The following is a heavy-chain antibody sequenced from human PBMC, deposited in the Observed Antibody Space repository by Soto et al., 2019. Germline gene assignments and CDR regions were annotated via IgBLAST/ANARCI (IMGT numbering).Heavy chain of an antibody. V-gene: IGHV1-69*02. CDR1: GDTFSFYS. CDR2: INPILSMS. CDR3: ASSYGSGYRAFDY. J-gene: IGHJ4*02. Sequence: QVQLVQSGAEVKKPGSSVRVSCKASGDTFSFYSINWVRQAPGLGLEWMGRINPILSMSNYAQRFQGRVTVTAAKSTSTGYMELRSLRSEDTDMYYCASSYGSGYRAFDYWGQGALVTVSS. D-gene: IGHD3-10*01.